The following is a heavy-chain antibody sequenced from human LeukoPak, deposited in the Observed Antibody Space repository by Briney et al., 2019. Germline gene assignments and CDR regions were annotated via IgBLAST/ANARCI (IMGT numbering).Heavy chain of an antibody. J-gene: IGHJ4*02. Sequence: ASVKVSCKASGYTFTSYGISWVRQAPGQGLEWMGWISAYNGNTNYAQKLQGRVTMTTDTSTSTAYMELRSLRSDDTAVYYCARGVRDDILTGYYAGHFDYWGQGTLVTVSS. CDR1: GYTFTSYG. CDR2: ISAYNGNT. CDR3: ARGVRDDILTGYYAGHFDY. V-gene: IGHV1-18*01. D-gene: IGHD3-9*01.